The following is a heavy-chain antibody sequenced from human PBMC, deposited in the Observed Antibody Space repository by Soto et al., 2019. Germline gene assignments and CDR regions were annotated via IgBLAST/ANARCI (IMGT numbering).Heavy chain of an antibody. D-gene: IGHD1-26*01. CDR1: GGTFSSYT. J-gene: IGHJ4*02. Sequence: QVQLVQSGAEVKKPGSSVKVSCKASGGTFSSYTISWVRQAPGQGLEWMGRIIPILGIANYAQKFQGRVTITADKSTSTAYMELSSLRSEDTAVYYCARGLDRLGVDYWGQGTLVTVSS. CDR2: IIPILGIA. CDR3: ARGLDRLGVDY. V-gene: IGHV1-69*02.